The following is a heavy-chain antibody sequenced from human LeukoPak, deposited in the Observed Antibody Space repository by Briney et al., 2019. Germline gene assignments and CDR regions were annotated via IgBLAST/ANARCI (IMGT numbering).Heavy chain of an antibody. CDR3: ARVGWGPTH. J-gene: IGHJ4*02. D-gene: IGHD1-26*01. CDR1: GGSVSSGSYF. CDR2: FYYTGTT. Sequence: SETLSLTRTVSGGSVSSGSYFWRWIRQPPGTGLEWIGYFYYTGTTHYNPSLKSRVTISVDTSKNQFSLKLNSVAAADRAVYYCARVGWGPTHSGQGTLVTASS. V-gene: IGHV4-61*01.